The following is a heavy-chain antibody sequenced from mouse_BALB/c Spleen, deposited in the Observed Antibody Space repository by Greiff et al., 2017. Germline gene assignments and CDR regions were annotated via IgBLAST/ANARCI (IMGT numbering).Heavy chain of an antibody. J-gene: IGHJ1*01. CDR1: GFNIKDTY. CDR3: ARALRLRYFDV. Sequence: EVQLQQSGAELVKPGASVKLSCTASGFNIKDTYMHWVKQRPEQGLEWIGRIDPANGNTKYDPKFQGKATITADTSSNTAYLQLSSLTSEDTAVYYCARALRLRYFDVWGAGTTVTVSS. CDR2: IDPANGNT. V-gene: IGHV14-3*02. D-gene: IGHD1-2*01.